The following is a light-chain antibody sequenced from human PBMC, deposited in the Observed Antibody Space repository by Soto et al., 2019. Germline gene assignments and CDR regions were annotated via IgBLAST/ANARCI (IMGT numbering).Light chain of an antibody. J-gene: IGKJ5*01. CDR1: QSVSSY. V-gene: IGKV3-11*01. CDR3: QQRSNWPLIT. CDR2: DAS. Sequence: EIVLTQSPATLSLSPGERATLSCRDSQSVSSYLAWYQQRPGQAPRLLIYDASNRATGIPARFSGSGSGTDFTLTICSLEPEDFAVYYCQQRSNWPLITFGQGTRLEIK.